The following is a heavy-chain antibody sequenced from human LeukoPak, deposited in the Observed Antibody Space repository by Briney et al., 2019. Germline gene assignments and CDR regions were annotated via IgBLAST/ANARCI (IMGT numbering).Heavy chain of an antibody. V-gene: IGHV3-23*01. Sequence: PGGSLRLSCAASGFAFRSYAMSWVRQAPGKGLEWVSSIISSGDVTYYADSLKGRFTISRDNSKNMVYLQMDSLGAEDSAVYYCAKDGRYYYYYYYMDVWGKGTTVTISS. D-gene: IGHD2-15*01. CDR1: GFAFRSYA. J-gene: IGHJ6*03. CDR2: IISSGDVT. CDR3: AKDGRYYYYYYYMDV.